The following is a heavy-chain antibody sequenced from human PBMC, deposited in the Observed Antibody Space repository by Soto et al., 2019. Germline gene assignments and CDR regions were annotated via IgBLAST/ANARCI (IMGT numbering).Heavy chain of an antibody. V-gene: IGHV5-10-1*01. J-gene: IGHJ4*02. CDR3: ARHLFYYDSSAYYSL. Sequence: GESLKISCKVSGYSFASQWISWVRQVPGKGLEWMGRIDLSESYTTYSPSFQGHVTISADKSISTAYLQWSSLKASDTAMYYCARHLFYYDSSAYYSLWGQGTLVTVSS. D-gene: IGHD3-22*01. CDR2: IDLSESYT. CDR1: GYSFASQW.